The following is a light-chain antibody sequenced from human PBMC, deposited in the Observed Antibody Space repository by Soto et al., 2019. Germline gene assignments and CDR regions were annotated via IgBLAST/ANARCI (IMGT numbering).Light chain of an antibody. Sequence: QSALTQPASVSGSPGQSITISCTGTSSDVGDSNYVSWYQQHPGKAPKLIIYAVSSRPSGVSNRFSGSKSGNTASLTISGLQAEDEADYYCSSYTSSSTLVFGTGTKLTVL. CDR1: SSDVGDSNY. CDR2: AVS. CDR3: SSYTSSSTLV. V-gene: IGLV2-14*01. J-gene: IGLJ1*01.